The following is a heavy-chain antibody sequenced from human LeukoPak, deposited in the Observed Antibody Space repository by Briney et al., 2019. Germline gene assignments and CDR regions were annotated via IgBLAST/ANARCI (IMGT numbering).Heavy chain of an antibody. J-gene: IGHJ4*02. Sequence: SQTLSLTCAVSGGSISSGGYPWSWIRQPPGKGLEWIGYIYHSGSTYYNPSPKSRVTISVDRSKNQFSLKLSSVTAADTAVYYCARLTTGLYFDYWGQGTLVTVSS. CDR2: IYHSGST. D-gene: IGHD4-17*01. CDR1: GGSISSGGYP. V-gene: IGHV4-30-2*01. CDR3: ARLTTGLYFDY.